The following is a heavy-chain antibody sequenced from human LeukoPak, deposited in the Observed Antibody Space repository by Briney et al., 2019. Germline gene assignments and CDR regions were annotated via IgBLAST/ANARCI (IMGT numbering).Heavy chain of an antibody. J-gene: IGHJ6*03. CDR1: GFTFNSYA. V-gene: IGHV3-33*07. CDR3: ARDRGWQPNYYYDYKDV. Sequence: GGSLRLSCIPSGFTFNSYAMFWVRQAPGKGLEWVSLIWYDGSNKYYADSVKGRFTISRDNSKNTLFLQMNSLRAEDTAVYYCARDRGWQPNYYYDYKDVWGTGTTVTVSS. CDR2: IWYDGSNK. D-gene: IGHD2-15*01.